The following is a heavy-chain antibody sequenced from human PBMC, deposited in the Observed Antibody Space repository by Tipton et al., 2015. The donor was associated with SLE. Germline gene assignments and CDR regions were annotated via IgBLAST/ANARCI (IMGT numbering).Heavy chain of an antibody. D-gene: IGHD2-15*01. Sequence: TLSLTCTVSGGSISSYYWSWNRQPAGKGLEWIGRIYTSGSTNYNPSLKSRVTISVDTSGNQFSLKLSSVTAADTAVYYCARISRAGDWYFDPWGRGTLVTVSS. V-gene: IGHV4-4*07. CDR3: ARISRAGDWYFDP. J-gene: IGHJ2*01. CDR1: GGSISSYY. CDR2: IYTSGST.